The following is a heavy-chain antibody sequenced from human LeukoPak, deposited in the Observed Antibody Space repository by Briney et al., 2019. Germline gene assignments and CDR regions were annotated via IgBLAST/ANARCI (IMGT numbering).Heavy chain of an antibody. CDR2: ISSSSSYI. D-gene: IGHD1-26*01. Sequence: GGSLRLSCAASGFTFDDYAMHWVRQAPGKGLEWVSSISSSSSYIYYADSVKGRFTISRDNAKNSLYLQMNSLRAEDTAVYYCARDGGYIVGANDAFDIWGQGTMVTVSS. J-gene: IGHJ3*02. V-gene: IGHV3-21*01. CDR3: ARDGGYIVGANDAFDI. CDR1: GFTFDDYA.